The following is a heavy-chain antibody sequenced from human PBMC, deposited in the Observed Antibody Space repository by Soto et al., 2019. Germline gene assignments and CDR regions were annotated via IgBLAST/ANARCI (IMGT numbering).Heavy chain of an antibody. Sequence: QVQLVQSGDEVKKPGASVKVSCKASGYIFVNYGIAWVRQAPRQGLEWMGWISPYTGNTHSASKVQGRLTMTTDTSXRTAYMDLGSLTSDDTAVYYCVMVDNYVTPTPQDVWGQGTTVTVSS. D-gene: IGHD3-16*01. V-gene: IGHV1-18*01. CDR3: VMVDNYVTPTPQDV. CDR2: ISPYTGNT. J-gene: IGHJ6*02. CDR1: GYIFVNYG.